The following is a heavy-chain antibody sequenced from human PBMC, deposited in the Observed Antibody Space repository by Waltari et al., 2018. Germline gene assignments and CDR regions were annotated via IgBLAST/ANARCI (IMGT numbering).Heavy chain of an antibody. CDR3: ARDRIVVVVAATTRYCSNY. D-gene: IGHD2-15*01. V-gene: IGHV7-4-1*02. CDR2: INTNTGNP. J-gene: IGHJ4*02. Sequence: QVQLVQSGSELKKPAASVKVSCKASGYTFTSYAMNWVRQAPGQGLEWMGWINTNTGNPTYAQGFTGRFVFSLDTSVSTAYLQISSLKAEDTAVYYCARDRIVVVVAATTRYCSNYWGQGTLVTVSS. CDR1: GYTFTSYA.